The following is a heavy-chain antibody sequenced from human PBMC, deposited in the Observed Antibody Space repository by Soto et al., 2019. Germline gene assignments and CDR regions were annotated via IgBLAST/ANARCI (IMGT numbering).Heavy chain of an antibody. Sequence: EVQLLESGGGLVQPGGSLRLSCAASGFTFSNYAMSWVRQAPGKGLEWVSSVNNGGSSTYYADSVKGRFTISRDNSKNTMYLQMIGLRAEDSAVYYCARYCSGGSLCYMGVWGKGTTVTVS. D-gene: IGHD2-15*01. CDR1: GFTFSNYA. V-gene: IGHV3-23*01. J-gene: IGHJ6*03. CDR3: ARYCSGGSLCYMGV. CDR2: VNNGGSST.